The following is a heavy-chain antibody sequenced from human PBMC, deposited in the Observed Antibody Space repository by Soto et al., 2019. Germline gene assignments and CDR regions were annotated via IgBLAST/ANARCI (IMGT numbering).Heavy chain of an antibody. J-gene: IGHJ4*02. V-gene: IGHV3-30*18. CDR3: AEAGHDYGDPHIDY. CDR1: GFTFSSYG. CDR2: ISYDGSNK. Sequence: GGSLRLSCAASGFTFSSYGMHWVRQAPGKGLEWVAVISYDGSNKYYADSVKGRFTISRDNSKNTLYLQMNSLRAEDTAVYYCAEAGHDYGDPHIDYWGQGTLATVSS. D-gene: IGHD4-17*01.